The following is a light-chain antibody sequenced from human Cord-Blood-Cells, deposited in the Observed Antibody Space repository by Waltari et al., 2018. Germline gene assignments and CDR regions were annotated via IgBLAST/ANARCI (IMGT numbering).Light chain of an antibody. Sequence: LAVSLGERATINCKSSQSVLYSSNNKNYLAWYQQKPGQPPKLLIYWTSTRESGVPDRFSGSGSGTDFTLTISSLQAEDVAVYYCQQYYSTPPYSFGQGTKLEIK. CDR2: WTS. CDR1: QSVLYSSNNKNY. CDR3: QQYYSTPPYS. V-gene: IGKV4-1*01. J-gene: IGKJ2*03.